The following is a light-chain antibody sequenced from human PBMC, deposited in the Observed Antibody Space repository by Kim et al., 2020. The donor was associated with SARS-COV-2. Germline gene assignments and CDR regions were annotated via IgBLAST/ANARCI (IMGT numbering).Light chain of an antibody. J-gene: IGKJ4*01. CDR1: QNFSSSY. V-gene: IGKV3-20*01. Sequence: EIVLTQSPGTLSLSPGERATLSCRASQNFSSSYLVWYQQKPGQAPRLLIYGASSRATGIPDRFSGSGSGTDFTLTISRLEPEDFAVYYCQQYGSSPLLTFGGGTKVDIK. CDR2: GAS. CDR3: QQYGSSPLLT.